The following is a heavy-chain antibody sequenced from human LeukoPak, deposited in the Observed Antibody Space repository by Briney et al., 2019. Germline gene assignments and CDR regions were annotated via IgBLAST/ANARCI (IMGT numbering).Heavy chain of an antibody. CDR1: GFTFSSYA. CDR3: ARDRLKQQLDYYFDY. D-gene: IGHD6-13*01. V-gene: IGHV3-33*08. J-gene: IGHJ4*02. Sequence: PGGSLRLSCAASGFTFSSYAMHWVRQAPGKGLEWVAVIWYDGSNKYYADSVKGRFTISRDNSKNTLYLQMNSLRAEDTAVYYCARDRLKQQLDYYFDYWGQGTLVTVSS. CDR2: IWYDGSNK.